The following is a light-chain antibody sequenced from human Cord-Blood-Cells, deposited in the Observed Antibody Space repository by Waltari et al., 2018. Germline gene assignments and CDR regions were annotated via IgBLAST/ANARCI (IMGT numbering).Light chain of an antibody. J-gene: IGLJ1*01. CDR2: GKN. CDR1: SLRSYY. V-gene: IGLV3-19*01. Sequence: SSELTQDPAVSVALGQTVRITCQGDSLRSYYASWYQQKTGQAPVLVIYGKNKRPSGIPDRFSGSSSGNTASLTITGAQAEDEADYYCNSRDSSGNHYVFGTGTKVTVL. CDR3: NSRDSSGNHYV.